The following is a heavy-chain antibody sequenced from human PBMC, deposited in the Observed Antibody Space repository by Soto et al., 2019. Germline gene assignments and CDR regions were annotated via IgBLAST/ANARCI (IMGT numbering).Heavy chain of an antibody. Sequence: SEILSLTCAVSGGSISSGGYSWSWIRQPPGKGLEWIGYIYHSGSTYNNPSLKSRVTISVDRSKNQLSLNLSSVTAADTAVYYCAKHFDYWGQGTLVTVSS. CDR1: GGSISSGGYS. J-gene: IGHJ4*02. CDR3: AKHFDY. CDR2: IYHSGST. V-gene: IGHV4-30-2*01.